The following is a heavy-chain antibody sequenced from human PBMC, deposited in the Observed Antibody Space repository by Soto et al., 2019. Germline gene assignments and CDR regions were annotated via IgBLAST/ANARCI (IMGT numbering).Heavy chain of an antibody. CDR3: ARDQYDYRSGSYYYAMEV. D-gene: IGHD3-3*01. CDR2: IYYTGST. J-gene: IGHJ6*02. Sequence: SETLSLTCTVSGVSVSSESHYWSWIRQTPGKGLEWIGYIYYTGSTNYNPSLKGRVTMSVDTSRDQVSLRLRSVTRADTAVYYCARDQYDYRSGSYYYAMEVWGQVTKVTVSS. CDR1: GVSVSSESHY. V-gene: IGHV4-61*01.